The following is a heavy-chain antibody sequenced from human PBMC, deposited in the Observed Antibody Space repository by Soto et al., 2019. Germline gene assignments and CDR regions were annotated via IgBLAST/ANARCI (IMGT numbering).Heavy chain of an antibody. J-gene: IGHJ4*02. V-gene: IGHV3-64D*06. D-gene: IGHD3-22*01. CDR1: GFTFSSYA. Sequence: GGSLRLSCSASGFTFSSYAMHWVRQAPGKGLEYVSSISTNGGSTHYADSVKGRITISRDNSKNTQFLQMSSLRADDTAVYYCVKGEYYYDSSGYYPFDYWGQGT. CDR3: VKGEYYYDSSGYYPFDY. CDR2: ISTNGGST.